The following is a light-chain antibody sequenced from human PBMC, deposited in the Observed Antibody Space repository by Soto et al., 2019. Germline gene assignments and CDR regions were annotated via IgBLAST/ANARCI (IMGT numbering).Light chain of an antibody. V-gene: IGKV3-20*01. Sequence: EIVLTQSPGTLSLSPGERATLSCRASQSVSSSYLAWYQQKPGQSPRLLIFGASSRATGTPDRFSGSGSGTDFTLTISRLEPDDFAVYYCQQYDTSPRTFGQGTKVEI. CDR1: QSVSSSY. CDR3: QQYDTSPRT. CDR2: GAS. J-gene: IGKJ1*01.